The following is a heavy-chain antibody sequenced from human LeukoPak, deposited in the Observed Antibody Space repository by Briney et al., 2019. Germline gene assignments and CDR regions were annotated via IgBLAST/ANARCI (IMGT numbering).Heavy chain of an antibody. J-gene: IGHJ4*02. CDR3: VKDANYYDSGGYYDY. CDR1: GFTFSRYL. D-gene: IGHD3-22*01. CDR2: ISTNGGST. V-gene: IGHV3-64D*06. Sequence: GGSLRLSCSASGFTFSRYLMHWVRQAPGKGLEYVSAISTNGGSTYYADSVKGRFTISRDNSMNTLYLQMSSLRTEDTAVYYCVKDANYYDSGGYYDYGGQETVDTVSS.